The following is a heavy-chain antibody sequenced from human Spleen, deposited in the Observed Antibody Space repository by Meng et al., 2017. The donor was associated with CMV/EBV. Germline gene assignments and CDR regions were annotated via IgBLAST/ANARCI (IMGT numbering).Heavy chain of an antibody. CDR3: ASGHSYGVSYYGMDV. CDR1: GGTFSSYT. D-gene: IGHD5-18*01. V-gene: IGHV1-69*02. CDR2: LISMLGVT. Sequence: SVKVSCKASGGTFSSYTISWVRQAPGQGLEWMGRLISMLGVTNYAQKFQGRVTITADTSTNTAYMELSSLRSEDTAVYYCASGHSYGVSYYGMDVWGQGTRVIVSS. J-gene: IGHJ6*02.